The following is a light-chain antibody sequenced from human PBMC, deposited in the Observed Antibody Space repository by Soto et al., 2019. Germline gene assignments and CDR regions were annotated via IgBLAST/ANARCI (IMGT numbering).Light chain of an antibody. V-gene: IGKV3-20*01. CDR3: QQYGSSGT. J-gene: IGKJ1*01. Sequence: EIVLTQSPGTLSLSPGETATLSCRASQSVSNNYLAWYQQKPGQAPRLLIYGESNRATGIPDRFSGSGSGTDFTLTISILEPDDFAVYYCQQYGSSGTFGQGTKVDIK. CDR2: GES. CDR1: QSVSNNY.